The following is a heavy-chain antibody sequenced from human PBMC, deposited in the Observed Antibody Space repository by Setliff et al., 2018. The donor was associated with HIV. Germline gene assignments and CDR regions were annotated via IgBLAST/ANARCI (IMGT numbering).Heavy chain of an antibody. Sequence: SETLSLTCTVSGGSISSHYWSWIRQPPGKGLEWIGYIYYSGSTNYNPSLKSRVTISVDTSKNQFSLKLSSVTAADTAVYYCARGGAFDIWGQGTMGTVSS. J-gene: IGHJ3*02. CDR3: ARGGAFDI. CDR2: IYYSGST. CDR1: GGSISSHY. D-gene: IGHD3-16*01. V-gene: IGHV4-59*11.